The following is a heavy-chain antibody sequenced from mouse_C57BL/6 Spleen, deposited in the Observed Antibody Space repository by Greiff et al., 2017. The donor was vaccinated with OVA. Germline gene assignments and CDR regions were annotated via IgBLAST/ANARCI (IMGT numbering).Heavy chain of an antibody. CDR2: IYPRAGST. J-gene: IGHJ4*01. CDR3: ARGVLLYYAMDY. Sequence: VQLQQSGPELVKPGASVKLSCKASGYTFTSYDINWVKQRPGQGLEWIGWIYPRAGSTKYNEKFKGKATLAVDTSSSTAYMELHSLTSEDSAVYFCARGVLLYYAMDYWGQGTSVTVSS. V-gene: IGHV1-85*01. CDR1: GYTFTSYD. D-gene: IGHD1-1*01.